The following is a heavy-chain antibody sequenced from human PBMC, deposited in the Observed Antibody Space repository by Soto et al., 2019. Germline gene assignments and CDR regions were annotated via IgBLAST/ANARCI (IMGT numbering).Heavy chain of an antibody. Sequence: QVQLVESGGAVVQPGRSLRLTCAASGFTFSNFGMHWVRQSPGKGLEWVSNIADDGSQKYYADSMQGRCTVSRDNTRNLLCLQMDGLRVEDTAVYYCAKDVSVSAVGLDHWGQGTLVTVSA. CDR2: IADDGSQK. J-gene: IGHJ4*02. CDR3: AKDVSVSAVGLDH. D-gene: IGHD3-10*01. CDR1: GFTFSNFG. V-gene: IGHV3-33*05.